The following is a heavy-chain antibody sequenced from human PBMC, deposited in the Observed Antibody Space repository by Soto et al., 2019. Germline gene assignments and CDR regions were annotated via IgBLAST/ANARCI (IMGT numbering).Heavy chain of an antibody. Sequence: EPQLLESGGGLGHPGGSLRLSCAASGFTFSSYAMSWVRQAPGKGLEGVAAISGSGVSTYYADSVRGRSTISRDNSNKTVDLQMNILRAEHTAVYYCAKFYCISTMCQAPAAKSTGGFEIWGQGTLVTVSS. CDR3: AKFYCISTMCQAPAAKSTGGFEI. J-gene: IGHJ3*02. V-gene: IGHV3-23*01. CDR2: ISGSGVST. D-gene: IGHD2-2*01. CDR1: GFTFSSYA.